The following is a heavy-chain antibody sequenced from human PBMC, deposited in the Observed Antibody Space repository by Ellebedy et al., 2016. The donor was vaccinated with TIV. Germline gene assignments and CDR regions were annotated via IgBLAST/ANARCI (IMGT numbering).Heavy chain of an antibody. D-gene: IGHD2-21*01. J-gene: IGHJ4*02. CDR1: GLTFRNYA. CDR3: VPRMVVAFEY. CDR2: ISNNGGST. V-gene: IGHV3-64D*09. Sequence: GESLKISCSASGLTFRNYAMHWVRQAPGKGLEYVSAISNNGGSTYYADSVNGRFTISRDNSKNTLYLQMSSLTPEDTDVYYGVPRMVVAFEYWGQGTLITVSS.